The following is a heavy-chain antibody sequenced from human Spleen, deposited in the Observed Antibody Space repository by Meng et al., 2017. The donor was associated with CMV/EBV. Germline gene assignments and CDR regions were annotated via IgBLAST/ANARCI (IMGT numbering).Heavy chain of an antibody. Sequence: SETLSLTCAVYSGSFSGYYWSWIRQPPGKGLEWIGEINQSGSTNYNPSLKSRVTISVDTSKNQFSLRLSSVTAADTAVYYCARFPFDYWGQGTLVTVSS. V-gene: IGHV4-34*01. CDR2: INQSGST. CDR3: ARFPFDY. J-gene: IGHJ4*02. CDR1: SGSFSGYY.